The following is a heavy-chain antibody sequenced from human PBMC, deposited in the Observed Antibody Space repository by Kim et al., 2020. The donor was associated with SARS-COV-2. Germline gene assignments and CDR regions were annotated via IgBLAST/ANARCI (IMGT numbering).Heavy chain of an antibody. CDR1: GFTFSTDA. CDR2: ISGSAGSAGST. J-gene: IGHJ5*01. V-gene: IGHV3-23*01. Sequence: GGSLRLSCAASGFTFSTDAMNWVRQAPGKGLEWVSSISGSAGSAGSTYYADSVKGRFTISRDDSKNMEYLQLNSLSADDTAGSYCVKPWGGWDYCHSWG. D-gene: IGHD6-19*01. CDR3: VKPWGGWDYCHS.